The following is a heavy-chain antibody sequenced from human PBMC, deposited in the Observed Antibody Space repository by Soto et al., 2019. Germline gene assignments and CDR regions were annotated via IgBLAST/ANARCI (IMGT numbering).Heavy chain of an antibody. V-gene: IGHV3-53*01. J-gene: IGHJ4*02. Sequence: GGSLRLSCAASEFTVTNDEMSWVRQAPGKGLEWVSILYSGGNTYYADSVEGRFTISRDGSKNTLYLHMNSLRAEDTAVYYWALRRVAYADFWGQGTRVTVSS. CDR1: EFTVTNDE. CDR3: ALRRVAYADF. D-gene: IGHD2-2*01. CDR2: LYSGGNT.